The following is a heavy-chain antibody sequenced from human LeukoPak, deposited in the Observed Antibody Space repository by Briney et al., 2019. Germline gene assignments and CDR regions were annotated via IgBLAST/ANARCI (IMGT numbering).Heavy chain of an antibody. CDR2: ITHRGST. D-gene: IGHD6-6*01. V-gene: IGHV4-34*01. CDR3: ARSKLVFPFDY. Sequence: SETLSLTCAVYGGSFSDYYWTWFRQPPGKGLEWIGEITHRGSTNYNPSLKSRVTMSVDPSKNQFSLKLSSVTAADTAVYYCARSKLVFPFDYWGQGTLVTVSS. J-gene: IGHJ4*02. CDR1: GGSFSDYY.